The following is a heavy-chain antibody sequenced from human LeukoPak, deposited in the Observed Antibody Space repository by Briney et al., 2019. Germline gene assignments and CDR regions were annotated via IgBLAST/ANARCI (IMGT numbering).Heavy chain of an antibody. J-gene: IGHJ4*02. Sequence: PSETLSLTCTVSGGSVSDYYWSWIRQSPGKGLEWIGYIYYTGSSSYNPSLRSRVTISADTSKNQFSLKLSSVTAADTAVYYCARGVPLGYCTYGVCYPPYYFDYWGQGTLVTASS. CDR1: GGSVSDYY. CDR2: IYYTGSS. V-gene: IGHV4-59*02. CDR3: ARGVPLGYCTYGVCYPPYYFDY. D-gene: IGHD2-8*01.